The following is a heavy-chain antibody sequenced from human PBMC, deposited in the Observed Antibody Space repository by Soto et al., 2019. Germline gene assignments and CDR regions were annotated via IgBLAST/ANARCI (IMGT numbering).Heavy chain of an antibody. D-gene: IGHD6-19*01. CDR3: ATDRLGKVAGTSHYYYYGMDV. Sequence: ASVKVSCKVSGYTLTELSMHWVRQAPGKGLEWMGGFDPEDGETIYAQKFQSRVTMTEDTSTDTAYMELSSLRSEDTAVYYCATDRLGKVAGTSHYYYYGMDVWGQGTTVNVSS. J-gene: IGHJ6*02. CDR1: GYTLTELS. CDR2: FDPEDGET. V-gene: IGHV1-24*01.